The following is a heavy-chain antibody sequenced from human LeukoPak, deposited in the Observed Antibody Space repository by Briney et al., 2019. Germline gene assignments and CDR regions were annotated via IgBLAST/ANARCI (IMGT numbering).Heavy chain of an antibody. J-gene: IGHJ4*02. V-gene: IGHV1-8*01. Sequence: ASVTVSCMASVCTFTSYDINEVRQATRRGLEWMAWMNPNSGNTGYAQKFRGRVTMTRNTSISTAYMELSSLRSEDTAVYYCARAFGWYGDYWGQGTLVTVSS. CDR3: ARAFGWYGDY. CDR2: MNPNSGNT. CDR1: VCTFTSYD. D-gene: IGHD6-19*01.